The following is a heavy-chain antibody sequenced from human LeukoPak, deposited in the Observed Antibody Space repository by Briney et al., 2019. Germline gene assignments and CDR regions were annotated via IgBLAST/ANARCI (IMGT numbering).Heavy chain of an antibody. CDR2: ITGDGGTT. CDR1: GFTFGDYT. CDR3: ARGHFGAGHY. J-gene: IGHJ4*02. Sequence: GGSLRLSCAASGFTFGDYTMHWFRQPPGRGLQWVSLITGDGGTTSYAGSVKGRFTISRDNSKNSLYLHMNSLRNEDTALYYCARGHFGAGHYWGQGTLVTVSS. V-gene: IGHV3-43*02. D-gene: IGHD3-3*01.